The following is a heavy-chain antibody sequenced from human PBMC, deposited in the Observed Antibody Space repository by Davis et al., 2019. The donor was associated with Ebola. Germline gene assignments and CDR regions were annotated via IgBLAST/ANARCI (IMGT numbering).Heavy chain of an antibody. CDR2: ISAYNGNT. D-gene: IGHD3-3*01. V-gene: IGHV1-18*01. CDR1: GYTFTSYG. J-gene: IGHJ6*02. CDR3: ARDDFWSGYFYYYYYGMDV. Sequence: ASVKVSCKASGYTFTSYGISWVRQAPGQGLEWMGWISAYNGNTNYAQKLQGRVTMTTDTSTSTAYMGLRSLRSDDTAVYYCARDDFWSGYFYYYYYGMDVWGQGTTVTVSS.